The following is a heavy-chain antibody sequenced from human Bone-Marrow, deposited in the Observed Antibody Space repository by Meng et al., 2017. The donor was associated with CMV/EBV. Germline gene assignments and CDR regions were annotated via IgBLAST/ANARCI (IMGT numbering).Heavy chain of an antibody. CDR3: AKRDADYFDY. Sequence: EVQLVESGGGLVQPGGSLRLSCAASGFTFTNYAMTWVRQAPGKGLEWVSSISGSGYNTYYTDSVKGRFTISRDNSKNTLFLQMNSLRAEDTAVYYCAKRDADYFDYWGQGTLVTVSS. V-gene: IGHV3-23*04. J-gene: IGHJ4*02. CDR1: GFTFTNYA. CDR2: ISGSGYNT.